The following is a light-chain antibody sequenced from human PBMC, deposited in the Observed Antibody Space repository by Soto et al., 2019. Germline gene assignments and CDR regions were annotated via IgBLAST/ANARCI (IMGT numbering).Light chain of an antibody. Sequence: QSALTQPPSVSGAPGQRVTISCTGSGSNIGAGYDVHWYQQLPGTAPKLLIYGNSNRPSGVPDRFSGSKSGTSASLAITGLQAEDEADYYCQSYDSSLSVSYVFGTGTKVTVL. J-gene: IGLJ1*01. CDR1: GSNIGAGYD. CDR3: QSYDSSLSVSYV. CDR2: GNS. V-gene: IGLV1-40*01.